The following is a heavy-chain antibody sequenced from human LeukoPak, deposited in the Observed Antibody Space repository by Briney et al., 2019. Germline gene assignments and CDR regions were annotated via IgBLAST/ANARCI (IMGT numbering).Heavy chain of an antibody. CDR3: ARDLCLGNNCRYADY. D-gene: IGHD1-20*01. J-gene: IGHJ4*02. Sequence: SETLSLTCTVSGGSIGIYYWSWIRQPPGKGLEWIGCIYYSGSTDYNPSLKSRVTISVDTSKNQFSLKLSSVTAADTAVYYCARDLCLGNNCRYADYWGQGTLVTVSS. CDR2: IYYSGST. V-gene: IGHV4-59*01. CDR1: GGSIGIYY.